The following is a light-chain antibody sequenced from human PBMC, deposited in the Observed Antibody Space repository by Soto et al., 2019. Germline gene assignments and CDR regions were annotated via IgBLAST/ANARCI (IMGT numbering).Light chain of an antibody. V-gene: IGKV3-11*01. Sequence: VFKQPPRTVSLSPGERATLSCRASQSVSNNYLAWYQQKPGQAPRLLIFGASNRATGIPARFSGSGSGTDFTLTINSLEPEDCAVYYCQQRSSWPITFGQGTRLELK. CDR3: QQRSSWPIT. CDR1: QSVSNNY. CDR2: GAS. J-gene: IGKJ5*01.